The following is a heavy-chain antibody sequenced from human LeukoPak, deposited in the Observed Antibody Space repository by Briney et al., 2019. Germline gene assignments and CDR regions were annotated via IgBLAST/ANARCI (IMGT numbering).Heavy chain of an antibody. CDR2: TYYSGRT. J-gene: IGHJ4*02. Sequence: SETLSLTCTVSGGSISSSSFYWGWIRQPPGKGLECIGSTYYSGRTYYNPSLKSRVTMSVDTSKNQFSLKLSSVTAADTAVYYCARVRFFDSSVLTRKRSYYFDYWGQGTLVTVSS. CDR3: ARVRFFDSSVLTRKRSYYFDY. CDR1: GGSISSSSFY. D-gene: IGHD3-22*01. V-gene: IGHV4-39*07.